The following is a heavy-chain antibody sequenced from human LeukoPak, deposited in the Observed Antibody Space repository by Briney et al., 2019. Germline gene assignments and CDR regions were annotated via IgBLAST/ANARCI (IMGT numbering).Heavy chain of an antibody. V-gene: IGHV1-18*04. CDR3: ARAGSSSWYRDAFDI. J-gene: IGHJ3*02. CDR2: ISAYNGNT. Sequence: ASVKVSCKASGYTFTSYGISWVRQAPGQRLEWMGWISAYNGNTNYAQKLQGRVTMTTDTSTSTAYMELRSLRSDDTAVYYCARAGSSSWYRDAFDIWGQGTMVTVSS. D-gene: IGHD6-13*01. CDR1: GYTFTSYG.